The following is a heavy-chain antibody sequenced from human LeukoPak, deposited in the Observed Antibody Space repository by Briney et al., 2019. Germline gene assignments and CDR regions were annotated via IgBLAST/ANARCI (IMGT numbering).Heavy chain of an antibody. CDR3: ARVMRGFSGSYLVDY. CDR2: MNPNSGNT. D-gene: IGHD1-26*01. Sequence: ASVKVSCKASGYTFTSYDINWGRQAPGQGREWMGWMNPNSGNTGYAQKFQGRVTITRNTSISTAYMELSSLRSEDTAVYYCARVMRGFSGSYLVDYWGQGTLVTVSS. J-gene: IGHJ4*02. CDR1: GYTFTSYD. V-gene: IGHV1-8*03.